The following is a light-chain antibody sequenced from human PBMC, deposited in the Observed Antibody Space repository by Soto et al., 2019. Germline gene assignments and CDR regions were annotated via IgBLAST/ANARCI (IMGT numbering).Light chain of an antibody. V-gene: IGKV2-28*01. CDR2: LGS. CDR1: QSLLHSNGYNY. J-gene: IGKJ4*01. Sequence: DIVMTQSPLSLPVTPGEPASISCRSSQSLLHSNGYNYLDWYLQKPGQSPQLLIYLGSNRASGVPDRFSGSGSGTDFTLKISRVEAEDVGVYYCVQALQTHLTFGGGTKVEIK. CDR3: VQALQTHLT.